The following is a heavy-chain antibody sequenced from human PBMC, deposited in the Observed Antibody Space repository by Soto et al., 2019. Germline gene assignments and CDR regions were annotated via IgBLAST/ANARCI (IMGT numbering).Heavy chain of an antibody. Sequence: GGSLRLSCAASGFTFSSYGIHWVRQAPGKGLEWVALISYDGTDKYYADSVKGRFTISRDNSENTLYLQMSSLGPEDTAVYYCVKERYAQLWLEDYGMDVWGQGTTVTVSS. CDR3: VKERYAQLWLEDYGMDV. D-gene: IGHD5-18*01. V-gene: IGHV3-30*18. J-gene: IGHJ6*02. CDR2: ISYDGTDK. CDR1: GFTFSSYG.